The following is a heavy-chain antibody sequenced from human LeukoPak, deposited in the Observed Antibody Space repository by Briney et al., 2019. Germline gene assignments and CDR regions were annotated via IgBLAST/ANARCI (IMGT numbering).Heavy chain of an antibody. CDR3: AKVAGGVTSWFDP. D-gene: IGHD3-10*01. V-gene: IGHV3-30*18. CDR1: GFTFSSYG. Sequence: GRSLRLSCATAGFTFSSYGMDWVRQPPGKGLEWVAAISDDGSNKYYASSVKGRFTISRDNCKNTLYLQMNSMRAEDTAVYYCAKVAGGVTSWFDPWGQETLVTVPS. J-gene: IGHJ5*02. CDR2: ISDDGSNK.